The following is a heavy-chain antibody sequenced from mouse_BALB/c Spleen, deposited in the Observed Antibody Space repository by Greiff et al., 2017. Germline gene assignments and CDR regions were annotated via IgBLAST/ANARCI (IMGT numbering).Heavy chain of an antibody. V-gene: IGHV6-6*02. CDR3: TRPFYYDYEGCAMDY. J-gene: IGHJ4*01. Sequence: EVMLVESGGGLVQPGGSMKLSCVASGFTFSNYWMNWVRQSPEKGLEWVAEIRLKSNNYATHYAESVKGRFTISRDDSKSSVYLQMNNLRAEDTGIYYCTRPFYYDYEGCAMDYWGQGTSVTVSS. D-gene: IGHD2-4*01. CDR2: IRLKSNNYAT. CDR1: GFTFSNYW.